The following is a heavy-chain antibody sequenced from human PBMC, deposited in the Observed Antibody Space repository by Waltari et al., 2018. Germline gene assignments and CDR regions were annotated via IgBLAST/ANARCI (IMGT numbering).Heavy chain of an antibody. CDR3: ARESPPLSKPDYSGSAGGIDP. D-gene: IGHD1-26*01. V-gene: IGHV4-31*03. Sequence: QVQLQESGPGLVKPSQTLSLTCTVSGGSISSGGYYWSWIRQHPGKGLEWIGYIYYSGSTYYNPALKSRVTISVDTSKNQFSRKLSSVTAADTAVYYCARESPPLSKPDYSGSAGGIDPWGQGTLVTVSS. CDR2: IYYSGST. J-gene: IGHJ5*02. CDR1: GGSISSGGYY.